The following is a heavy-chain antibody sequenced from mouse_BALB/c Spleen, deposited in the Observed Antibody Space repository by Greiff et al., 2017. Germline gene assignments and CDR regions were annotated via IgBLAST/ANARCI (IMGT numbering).Heavy chain of an antibody. CDR3: TIYGYGPWFAY. Sequence: QVQLKQSGAELVKPGASVKLSCKASGYTFTSYYMYWVKQRPGQGLEWIGEINPSNGGTNFNEKFKSKATLTVDKSSSTAYMQLSSLTSEDSAVYYCTIYGYGPWFAYWGQGTLVTVSA. J-gene: IGHJ3*01. CDR2: INPSNGGT. CDR1: GYTFTSYY. D-gene: IGHD2-2*01. V-gene: IGHV1S16*01.